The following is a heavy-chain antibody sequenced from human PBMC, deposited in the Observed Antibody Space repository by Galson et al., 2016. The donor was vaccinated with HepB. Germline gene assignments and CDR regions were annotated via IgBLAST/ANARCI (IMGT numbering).Heavy chain of an antibody. J-gene: IGHJ4*02. Sequence: SETLSLTCAVSGGSITSSEWWSWVRQPPGKGLEWIGEIFHRGTTNYNPSLKSRVTISVDNSKNQFSLKVTFVTAADTAVYYCARGRGTWSYRYFDQWGQGTLVTVSS. CDR1: GGSITSSEW. CDR3: ARGRGTWSYRYFDQ. D-gene: IGHD3-16*02. V-gene: IGHV4-4*02. CDR2: IFHRGTT.